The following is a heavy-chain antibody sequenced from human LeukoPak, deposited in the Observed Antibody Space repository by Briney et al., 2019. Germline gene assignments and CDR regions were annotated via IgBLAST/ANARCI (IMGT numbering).Heavy chain of an antibody. D-gene: IGHD4-17*01. CDR2: IYPGDSDT. V-gene: IGHV5-51*01. Sequence: GESLKISCKGSGYSFIHYWIAWVRQMPAKGLEWMGIIYPGDSDTRYSPSFQGQVTISADKSISAAYLQWNSLKASDTAMYYCARQTTVTKPIDYWGQGTLVTVSS. J-gene: IGHJ4*02. CDR3: ARQTTVTKPIDY. CDR1: GYSFIHYW.